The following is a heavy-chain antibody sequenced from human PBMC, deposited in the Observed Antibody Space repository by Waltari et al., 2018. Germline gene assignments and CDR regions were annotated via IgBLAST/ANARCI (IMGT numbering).Heavy chain of an antibody. V-gene: IGHV3-23*01. Sequence: EAQLLESGGGLVQPGGSLRLSCAASGFTFSNFGMSWVRQAPGKGLEWVSGFRGTGGSTSYADSVKGRFTISRDNSKNTLYLQMNSLRAEDSAVYYCAKGPYYGSAIGMDVWGQWTTVAVSS. CDR3: AKGPYYGSAIGMDV. D-gene: IGHD3-10*01. J-gene: IGHJ6*02. CDR1: GFTFSNFG. CDR2: FRGTGGST.